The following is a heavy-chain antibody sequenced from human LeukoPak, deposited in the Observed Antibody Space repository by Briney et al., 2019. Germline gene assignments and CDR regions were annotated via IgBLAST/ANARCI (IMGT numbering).Heavy chain of an antibody. D-gene: IGHD6-6*01. Sequence: SETLSLTCAVYGGSFSGYYWSWIRQPPGKGLEWIEEINHSGSTNYNPSLKSRVTISVDTSKNQFSLKLSSVTAADTAVYYCARWTSIAALYNWFDPWGQGTLVTVSS. J-gene: IGHJ5*02. CDR2: INHSGST. CDR3: ARWTSIAALYNWFDP. CDR1: GGSFSGYY. V-gene: IGHV4-34*01.